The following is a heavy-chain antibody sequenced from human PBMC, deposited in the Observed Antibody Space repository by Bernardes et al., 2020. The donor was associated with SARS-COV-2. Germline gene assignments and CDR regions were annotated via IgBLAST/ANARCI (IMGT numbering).Heavy chain of an antibody. CDR2: ISGIGGST. D-gene: IGHD2-2*01. CDR3: AKLYYCSSTSCPPGNFDY. V-gene: IGHV3-23*01. CDR1: GFTFSSYA. Sequence: GGSLRLSCAASGFTFSSYAMSWVRQAPGKGLEWVAAISGIGGSTYYADSVKGRFTISRDNSKNTLYLQMNSLRAEDTAVYYCAKLYYCSSTSCPPGNFDYWGQGTLGTVSS. J-gene: IGHJ4*02.